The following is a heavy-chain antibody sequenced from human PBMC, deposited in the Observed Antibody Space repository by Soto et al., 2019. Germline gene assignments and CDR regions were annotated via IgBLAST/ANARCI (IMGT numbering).Heavy chain of an antibody. CDR1: GVTFSSYA. J-gene: IGHJ6*02. CDR2: ISYDGSNK. V-gene: IGHV3-30-3*01. CDR3: ARDLNPGPEYYYYGMDV. Sequence: GGSLRLSCAASGVTFSSYAMHWVRQAPGKGLEWVAVISYDGSNKYYADSVKGRFTISRDNSKNTLYLQMNSLRAEDTAVYYCARDLNPGPEYYYYGMDVWGQGTTVTVSS.